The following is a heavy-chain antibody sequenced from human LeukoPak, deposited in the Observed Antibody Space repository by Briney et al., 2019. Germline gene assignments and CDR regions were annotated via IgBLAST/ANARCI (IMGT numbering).Heavy chain of an antibody. CDR3: ARDPSLSSSWHKYFDY. CDR2: ISSSSSYI. V-gene: IGHV3-21*01. CDR1: GFTFNSYS. Sequence: GGSLRLSCAASGFTFNSYSMNWVRQAPGKGLEWVSSISSSSSYIYYADSVKGRFTISRDNAKNSLYLQMNSLRAEDTAVYYCARDPSLSSSWHKYFDYWGQGTLVPVSS. D-gene: IGHD6-13*01. J-gene: IGHJ4*02.